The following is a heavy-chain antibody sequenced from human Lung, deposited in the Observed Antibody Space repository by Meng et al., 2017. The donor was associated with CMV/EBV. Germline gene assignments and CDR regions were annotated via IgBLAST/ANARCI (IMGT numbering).Heavy chain of an antibody. Sequence: SGYTFSSYAMHWVRQAPGKGLEWVAVISYDGSNKYYADSVKGRFTISRDNSKNTLYLQMNSLRAEDTAVYYCARGYGAQLGNWFDPWGQGTLVTVSS. V-gene: IGHV3-30*04. J-gene: IGHJ5*02. CDR2: ISYDGSNK. CDR1: GYTFSSYA. CDR3: ARGYGAQLGNWFDP. D-gene: IGHD2-15*01.